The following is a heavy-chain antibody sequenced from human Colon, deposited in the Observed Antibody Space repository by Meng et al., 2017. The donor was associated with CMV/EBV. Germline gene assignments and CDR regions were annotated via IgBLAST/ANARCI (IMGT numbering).Heavy chain of an antibody. Sequence: GESLKISCAASGFNVSSNYMSWVRQAPGKGLEWVSVIYSGGGTYYADSVKGRFTISRDNSKNTLYLQMNSLRAEDTAIYYCARDGGGLTRTGRPQFDSWGQGTLVTVSS. J-gene: IGHJ4*02. V-gene: IGHV3-53*01. CDR3: ARDGGGLTRTGRPQFDS. CDR1: GFNVSSNY. D-gene: IGHD7-27*01. CDR2: IYSGGGT.